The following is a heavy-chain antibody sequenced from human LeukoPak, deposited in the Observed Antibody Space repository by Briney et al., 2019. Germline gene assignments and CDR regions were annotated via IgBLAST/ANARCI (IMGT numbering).Heavy chain of an antibody. D-gene: IGHD5-18*01. CDR3: ARENNYGYDY. CDR1: GFSLSTNGMY. CDR2: IDWDDAK. Sequence: SGPALVKXTRTLTLTCTCSGFSLSTNGMYVSWIRQPPGKALEWLARIDWDDAKYYSTSLKTRLTISKDTSKNQVVLTMTNMDPVDTATYYCARENNYGYDYWGQGTLVTVSS. V-gene: IGHV2-70*11. J-gene: IGHJ4*02.